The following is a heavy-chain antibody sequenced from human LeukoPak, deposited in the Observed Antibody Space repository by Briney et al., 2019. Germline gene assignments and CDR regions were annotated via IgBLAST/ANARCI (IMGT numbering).Heavy chain of an antibody. CDR1: GGSFSGYY. CDR3: ARGLRYSYGYY. D-gene: IGHD5-18*01. J-gene: IGHJ4*02. CDR2: INHSGST. V-gene: IGHV4-34*01. Sequence: SETLSLTCAVYGGSFSGYYWSWIRQPPGKGLEWIGEINHSGSTNYNPSLKSRVTISVDTSKNQFSLKLSSVTAADTAVYYCARGLRYSYGYYWGQGTVVTVST.